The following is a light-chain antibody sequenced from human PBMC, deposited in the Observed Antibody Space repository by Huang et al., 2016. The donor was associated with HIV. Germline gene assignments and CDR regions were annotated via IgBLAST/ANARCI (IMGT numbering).Light chain of an antibody. CDR1: QSVYSSSTSKDY. V-gene: IGKV4-1*01. J-gene: IGKJ1*01. CDR2: WAS. CDR3: QQYYSSPQT. Sequence: DIIMTQSPDPLAVSLGERATLNCRSSQSVYSSSTSKDYMAWFQQKPGQPPRVLLFWASTREAGVPYRFSGSGSGTHFTLTIANLEAEDAAIYYCQQYYSSPQTFGQGTRVEVK.